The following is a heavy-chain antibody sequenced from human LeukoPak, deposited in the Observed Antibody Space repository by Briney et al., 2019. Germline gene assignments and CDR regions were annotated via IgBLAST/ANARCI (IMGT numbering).Heavy chain of an antibody. CDR2: IYPGDSDA. CDR1: GYSFTTYW. Sequence: GESLKISCKGSGYSFTTYWIGWVRQMPGKGLEWMGIIYPGDSDARYSPSFQGQVIISADKSISTAYLQRSSLKASDTAMYYCARLYGSGSYYYWGQGTLVTVSS. D-gene: IGHD3-10*01. V-gene: IGHV5-51*01. J-gene: IGHJ4*02. CDR3: ARLYGSGSYYY.